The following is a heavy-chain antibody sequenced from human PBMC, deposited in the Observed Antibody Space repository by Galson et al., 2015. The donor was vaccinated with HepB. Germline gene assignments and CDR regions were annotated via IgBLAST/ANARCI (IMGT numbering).Heavy chain of an antibody. D-gene: IGHD3-22*01. Sequence: CAISGDSVSSNSAAWNWIRQSPSRGLEWLGRTYYRSKWYNDYAVSVKSRITINPDTSKNQFSLQLNSVTPEDTAVYYCARENLYYYDSSGYGPYYYYYGMDVWGQGTTVTVSS. CDR3: ARENLYYYDSSGYGPYYYYYGMDV. V-gene: IGHV6-1*01. CDR2: TYYRSKWYN. CDR1: GDSVSSNSAA. J-gene: IGHJ6*02.